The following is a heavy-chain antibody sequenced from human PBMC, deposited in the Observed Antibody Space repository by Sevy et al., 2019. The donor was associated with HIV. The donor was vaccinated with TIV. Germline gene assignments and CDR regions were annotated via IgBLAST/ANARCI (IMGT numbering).Heavy chain of an antibody. Sequence: GGFLRLSCAASGFTFSSYAMSRVRQAPGKGLEWVSAISGSGGSTYYTDTVKGRFTISRDNSKNTLYLQMNSLRAEDTAVYYCAKDPQRLVHGEFDYWGQGTLVTVSS. CDR1: GFTFSSYA. CDR3: AKDPQRLVHGEFDY. CDR2: ISGSGGST. D-gene: IGHD6-13*01. J-gene: IGHJ4*02. V-gene: IGHV3-23*01.